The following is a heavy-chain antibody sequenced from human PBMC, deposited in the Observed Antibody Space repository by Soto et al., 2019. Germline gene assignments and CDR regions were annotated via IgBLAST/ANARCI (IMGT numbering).Heavy chain of an antibody. V-gene: IGHV1-3*01. CDR3: ARGIGVAATGL. Sequence: QVQLVQSGAEVKKPGTSVKVSCKASGYTFTSYAIHWVRQAPGQRLEWMGWINAGNGNTKYSQRFQGRVTITRDTSESTAYMELSSVRSEDTALYYCARGIGVAATGLWGQGTLVTVSS. J-gene: IGHJ4*02. CDR2: INAGNGNT. CDR1: GYTFTSYA. D-gene: IGHD2-15*01.